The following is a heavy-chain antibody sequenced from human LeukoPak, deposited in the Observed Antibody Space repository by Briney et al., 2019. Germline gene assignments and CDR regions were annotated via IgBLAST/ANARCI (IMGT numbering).Heavy chain of an antibody. CDR2: ISDSGTTI. D-gene: IGHD6-13*01. Sequence: QPGGSLRLSCAGSGFPFSIHGMNWVRQAPGKGLEWVSYISDSGTTIYYGDSVKGRFTISRDNAKKSLYLQMNSLRAEDTAVYYCAKDRYSIWYLTLDYWGQGTLVTVSS. CDR3: AKDRYSIWYLTLDY. V-gene: IGHV3-48*04. J-gene: IGHJ4*02. CDR1: GFPFSIHG.